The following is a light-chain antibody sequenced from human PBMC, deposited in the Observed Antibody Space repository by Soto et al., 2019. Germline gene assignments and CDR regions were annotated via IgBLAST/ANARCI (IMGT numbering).Light chain of an antibody. J-gene: IGKJ1*01. CDR3: HQYDTSPRT. Sequence: IGMTQSQATLSASPGERATLSCRASQNVGNNLVWYQQKPGQAPRILIYAASSRATGIPDRFSGSGSGTDFTLTISRLEPEDFAVYYCHQYDTSPRTLGQGTNV. CDR1: QNVGNN. V-gene: IGKV3-20*01. CDR2: AAS.